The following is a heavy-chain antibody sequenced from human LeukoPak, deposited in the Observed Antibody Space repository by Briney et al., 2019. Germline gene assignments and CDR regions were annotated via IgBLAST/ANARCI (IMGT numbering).Heavy chain of an antibody. J-gene: IGHJ4*02. CDR1: GFTFSSYG. CDR2: IWYDGSNK. CDR3: AKYGSDYDSSGYYY. V-gene: IGHV3-33*06. Sequence: GRSLRLSCAASGFTFSSYGMHWVRQAPGKGLEGVAVIWYDGSNKYYADSVKGRFTISRDNSKNTLYQQMNSLRAEDTAVYYCAKYGSDYDSSGYYYGGQGTLVTVSS. D-gene: IGHD3-22*01.